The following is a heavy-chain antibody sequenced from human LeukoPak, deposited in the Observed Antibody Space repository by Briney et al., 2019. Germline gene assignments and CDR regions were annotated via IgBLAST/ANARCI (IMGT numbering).Heavy chain of an antibody. CDR3: ARGAGSLWFGELSIDY. J-gene: IGHJ4*02. CDR1: GYTFTGYD. Sequence: GASVKVSCKASGYTFTGYDMHWVRQAPGQGLEWMGWINPNSGDTNYAQKFQGRVTMTRDTSISTAYMELSRLRSDDTAVYYCARGAGSLWFGELSIDYWGQGTLVTVSS. V-gene: IGHV1-2*02. D-gene: IGHD3-10*01. CDR2: INPNSGDT.